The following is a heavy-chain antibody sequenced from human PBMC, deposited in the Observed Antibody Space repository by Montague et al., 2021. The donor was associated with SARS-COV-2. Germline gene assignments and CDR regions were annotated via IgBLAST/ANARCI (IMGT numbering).Heavy chain of an antibody. CDR3: ARGTKIVFTYDYASSGYASDY. D-gene: IGHD3-22*01. CDR2: INHSGST. V-gene: IGHV4-34*01. J-gene: IGHJ4*02. CDR1: GGSFSGYY. Sequence: SETLSLTCAVYGGSFSGYYWSWIRQPPGKGLEWIGEINHSGSTKYNPSLKSRVTISVDTPKNQFSLKLSSVTAADTAVYYCARGTKIVFTYDYASSGYASDYWGQGTLVTVSS.